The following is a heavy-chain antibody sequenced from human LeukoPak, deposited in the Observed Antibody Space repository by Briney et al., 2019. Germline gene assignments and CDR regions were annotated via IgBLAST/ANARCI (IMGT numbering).Heavy chain of an antibody. CDR1: GFTFSSSA. Sequence: GGSLRLSCAASGFTFSSSAMSWVRQAPGKGLEWVAAISDTGRLSYCADSVNGRFTISRDNSKNTLSLQMNSLRAADTAVYYCAKDLKGQLWLRDWGQGTLVTVSS. V-gene: IGHV3-23*01. J-gene: IGHJ4*02. D-gene: IGHD5-18*01. CDR2: ISDTGRLS. CDR3: AKDLKGQLWLRD.